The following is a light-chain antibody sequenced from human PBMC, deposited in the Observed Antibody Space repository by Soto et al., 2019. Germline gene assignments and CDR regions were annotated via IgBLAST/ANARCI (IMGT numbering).Light chain of an antibody. CDR1: QSVGSS. J-gene: IGKJ4*01. CDR3: QQRSNWPPT. Sequence: EIVLTQSPATLSLSPGERATLSCRASQSVGSSLAWHQQKPGQAPRLLIYDASNRATGIPARFSGSGSGTDFNLTISSLEPEDFAVYYWQQRSNWPPTFGGGTKVEIK. V-gene: IGKV3-11*01. CDR2: DAS.